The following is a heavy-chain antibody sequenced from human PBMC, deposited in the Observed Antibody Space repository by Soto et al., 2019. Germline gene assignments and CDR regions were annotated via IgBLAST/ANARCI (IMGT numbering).Heavy chain of an antibody. CDR1: GFTFSDSA. D-gene: IGHD3-22*01. CDR3: RHYDSGGNFDY. J-gene: IGHJ4*02. CDR2: IRDKANNYAT. V-gene: IGHV3-73*01. Sequence: GGSLRLSCAASGFTFSDSAVHWVRQASGKGLEWVGRIRDKANNYATSYVASVKGRFTVSRDDSKNTALLQMNSLKIEDTAVYYCRHYDSGGNFDYWGQGALVTVSS.